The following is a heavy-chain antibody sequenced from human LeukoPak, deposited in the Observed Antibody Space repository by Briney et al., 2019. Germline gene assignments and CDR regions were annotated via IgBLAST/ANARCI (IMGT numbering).Heavy chain of an antibody. Sequence: SETLSLTCAVYGGSLNDYYWSWIRQPPGKGLEWIGEINHYGSTNYNPSLKSRVTISVDTSKNQFSLKLTSVTAADTAVYYSARYCSSIRCSNAFDYWGQGTLVTVSS. CDR1: GGSLNDYY. CDR2: INHYGST. J-gene: IGHJ4*02. D-gene: IGHD2-2*01. CDR3: ARYCSSIRCSNAFDY. V-gene: IGHV4-34*01.